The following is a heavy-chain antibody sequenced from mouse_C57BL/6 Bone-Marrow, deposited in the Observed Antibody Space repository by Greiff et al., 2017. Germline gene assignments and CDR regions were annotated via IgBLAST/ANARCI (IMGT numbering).Heavy chain of an antibody. Sequence: QVQLQQSGAELVRPGASVKLSCKASGYTFTDYYINWVKQRPGQGLEWIARIYPGSGNTYYNEKFKCKATLTAEKSSSTAYMQLSSLTSEDSAVYFCAREGLYGSSYEYAMDYWGQGTSVTVSS. CDR1: GYTFTDYY. CDR2: IYPGSGNT. V-gene: IGHV1-76*01. D-gene: IGHD1-1*01. J-gene: IGHJ4*01. CDR3: AREGLYGSSYEYAMDY.